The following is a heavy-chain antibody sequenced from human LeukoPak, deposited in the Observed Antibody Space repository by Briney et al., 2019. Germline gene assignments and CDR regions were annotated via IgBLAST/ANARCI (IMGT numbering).Heavy chain of an antibody. J-gene: IGHJ4*01. Sequence: GGSLRLSCVASGFTFSSYAMSWVRQAPGEGLEWVSFIDGNGGSTYYADSVKGRFTISRDNSKNTLYLQMNSLRADDTAVYYCAKRFGEGEFDYWGHGTLVTVSS. CDR3: AKRFGEGEFDY. CDR2: IDGNGGST. CDR1: GFTFSSYA. D-gene: IGHD3-10*01. V-gene: IGHV3-23*01.